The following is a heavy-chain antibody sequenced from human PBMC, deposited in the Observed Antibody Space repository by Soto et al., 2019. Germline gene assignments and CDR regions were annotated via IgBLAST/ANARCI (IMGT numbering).Heavy chain of an antibody. CDR3: ARLNLSPYYDILTGHLNSFDI. J-gene: IGHJ3*02. CDR1: GFTFSSNS. V-gene: IGHV3-48*02. D-gene: IGHD3-9*01. Sequence: GGSRRLSCAASGFTFSSNSMNWVRQAPGKGLEWISYISNRGSTIHYADSVKGRFTISRDNAKNSLYLQMNSLRDEDAAVYYCARLNLSPYYDILTGHLNSFDIWGQGTMVTVSS. CDR2: ISNRGSTI.